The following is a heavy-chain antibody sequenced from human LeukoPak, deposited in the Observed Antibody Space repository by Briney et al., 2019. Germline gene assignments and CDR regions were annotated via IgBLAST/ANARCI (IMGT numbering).Heavy chain of an antibody. CDR3: TRVAMIVVPLPEWYFDY. CDR1: GFTFGDYA. CDR2: IRSKAYGGTT. V-gene: IGHV3-49*04. D-gene: IGHD3-22*01. Sequence: GGSLRLSCTASGFTFGDYAMGWARQAPGKGLEWVGFIRSKAYGGTTEYAASVKGRFTISRDDSKSIAYLQMNSLKTEDTAVYYCTRVAMIVVPLPEWYFDYWGQGTLVTVSS. J-gene: IGHJ4*02.